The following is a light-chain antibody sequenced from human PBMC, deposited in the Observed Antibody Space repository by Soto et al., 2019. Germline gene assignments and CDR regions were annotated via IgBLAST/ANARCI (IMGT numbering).Light chain of an antibody. J-gene: IGLJ3*02. CDR2: EVS. V-gene: IGLV2-14*01. CDR1: SSDVGGYNY. Sequence: QSVLTQPASVSGSPGQSITISCTGTSSDVGGYNYVSWYQQHPGKAPKLMIYEVSNRPSGVYNRFSCSKSGNTASLTISALQAEDGADYYWSSYTSSSNWVFGGGTKLTVL. CDR3: SSYTSSSNWV.